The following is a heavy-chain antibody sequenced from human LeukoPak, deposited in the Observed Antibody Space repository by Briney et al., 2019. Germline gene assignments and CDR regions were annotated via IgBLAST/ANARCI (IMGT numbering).Heavy chain of an antibody. D-gene: IGHD3-3*01. J-gene: IGHJ4*02. CDR2: INHSGST. CDR1: GGSFSGYY. V-gene: IGHV4-34*01. Sequence: SETLSLTCAVYGGSFSGYYWSWIREPPGKGLEWIGEINHSGSTNYNPSLKSRVTISVDTSKNQFSLKLSSVTAADTAVYYCARGYPTTIFGVFIAYYFDYWGQGTLVTVSS. CDR3: ARGYPTTIFGVFIAYYFDY.